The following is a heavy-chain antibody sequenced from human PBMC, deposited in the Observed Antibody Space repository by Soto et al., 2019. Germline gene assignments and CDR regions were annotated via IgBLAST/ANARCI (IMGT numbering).Heavy chain of an antibody. CDR2: ISYDGANK. V-gene: IGHV3-30*03. Sequence: LRLSCAASGFTFSSYGMHWVRQAPGKGLEWVAVISYDGANKNYADSVKGRFTISRDNAKNSLYLQMNSLRAEDTAVYYCASATFDYWGQGTLVTVSS. J-gene: IGHJ4*02. CDR3: ASATFDY. CDR1: GFTFSSYG.